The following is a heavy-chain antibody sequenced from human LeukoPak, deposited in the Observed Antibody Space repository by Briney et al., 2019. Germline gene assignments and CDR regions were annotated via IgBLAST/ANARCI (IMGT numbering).Heavy chain of an antibody. J-gene: IGHJ6*02. CDR2: INHSGST. D-gene: IGHD3-22*01. CDR1: GGSFSGYY. CDR3: ARAPYYYDSSGYYHYVVYGMDV. V-gene: IGHV4-34*01. Sequence: PSETLSLTCAVYGGSFSGYYWSWIRQPPGKGLEWIGEINHSGSTNYNPSLKSRVTISVDTSKNQFSLKLSSVTAADTAVYYCARAPYYYDSSGYYHYVVYGMDVWGQGTTVTVSS.